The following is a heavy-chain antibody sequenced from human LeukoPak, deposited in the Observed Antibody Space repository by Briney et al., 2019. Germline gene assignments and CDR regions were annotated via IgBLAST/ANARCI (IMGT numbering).Heavy chain of an antibody. J-gene: IGHJ3*02. CDR3: ARDGRVGATKAFDI. Sequence: GGSLRLSCAASGFTFSSYWMSWVRQAPGKGLQWVGNINEDGSGKSYVDSVKGRFTISRDNAKNSLYLQMNSLRAEDTAVYYCARDGRVGATKAFDIWGQGTMVTVSS. V-gene: IGHV3-7*01. CDR2: INEDGSGK. CDR1: GFTFSSYW. D-gene: IGHD2-15*01.